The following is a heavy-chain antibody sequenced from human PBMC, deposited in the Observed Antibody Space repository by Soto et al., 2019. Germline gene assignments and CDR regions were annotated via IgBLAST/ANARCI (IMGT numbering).Heavy chain of an antibody. Sequence: QVQLVESGGGVVQPGRSLRLSCAASGFTFSSFTMHWVRQPPGEGLDWVAVISGDERDKRYAGSVQGRFTISRDNSKSKWYLEMKNWRTEDTAIYYRAGDLSGVGIESQWGQGTLFTVSS. D-gene: IGHD3-10*01. CDR3: AGDLSGVGIESQ. V-gene: IGHV3-30*04. J-gene: IGHJ4*02. CDR1: GFTFSSFT. CDR2: ISGDERDK.